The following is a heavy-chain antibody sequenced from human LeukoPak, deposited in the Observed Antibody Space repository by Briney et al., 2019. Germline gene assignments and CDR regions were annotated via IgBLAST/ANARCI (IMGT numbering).Heavy chain of an antibody. V-gene: IGHV1-2*04. CDR1: GGTFSSYA. D-gene: IGHD6-19*01. CDR3: ARPDSSGTPLDAFDI. CDR2: INPNSGGT. Sequence: ASVKVSCKASGGTFSSYAISWVRQAPGQGLEWMGWINPNSGGTNYAQKFQGWVTMTRDTSISTAYMELSRLRSDDTAVYYCARPDSSGTPLDAFDIWGQGTMVTVSS. J-gene: IGHJ3*02.